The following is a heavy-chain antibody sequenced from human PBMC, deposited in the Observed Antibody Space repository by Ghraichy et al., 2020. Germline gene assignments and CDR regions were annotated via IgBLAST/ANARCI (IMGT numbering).Heavy chain of an antibody. Sequence: GGSLRLSCAASGFTFSGYDMNWVRQAPGKGLEWVSFISSSGNTIYYADSVKGRFTISRDNAKKSLFLQMNSLRVEDTAVYYCARVGDSSGWPNDKYFQHWGLGTLVTVSS. J-gene: IGHJ1*01. V-gene: IGHV3-48*03. CDR3: ARVGDSSGWPNDKYFQH. CDR2: ISSSGNTI. CDR1: GFTFSGYD. D-gene: IGHD6-19*01.